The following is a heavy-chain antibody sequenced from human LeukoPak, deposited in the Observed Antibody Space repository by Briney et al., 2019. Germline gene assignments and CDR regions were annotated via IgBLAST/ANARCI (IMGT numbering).Heavy chain of an antibody. CDR2: IWYDGNNK. V-gene: IGHV3-33*08. CDR3: ARQYCSGDNCSFSD. CDR1: GFTFSSYW. J-gene: IGHJ4*02. Sequence: PGGSLRLSCAASGFTFSSYWMSWVRQAPGKGLEWVALIWYDGNNKYYADSVKGRFTISRDNSKNTLYLQMNSLRADDTAVYYCARQYCSGDNCSFSDWGQGTLVTVSS. D-gene: IGHD2-15*01.